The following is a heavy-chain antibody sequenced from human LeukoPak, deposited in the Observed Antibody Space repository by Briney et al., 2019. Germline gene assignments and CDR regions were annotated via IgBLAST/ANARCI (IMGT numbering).Heavy chain of an antibody. D-gene: IGHD6-6*01. CDR2: IYPGDSDT. Sequence: GESLKISCKASGHSFTTYWIAWVRQQSGKGLEWMGVIYPGDSDTRYSPSFQGLVTISADKSINTAYLQWSSLKASDTAMYFCARPYSTSSYDGFDIWGQGTMVTVSS. CDR1: GHSFTTYW. J-gene: IGHJ3*02. V-gene: IGHV5-51*01. CDR3: ARPYSTSSYDGFDI.